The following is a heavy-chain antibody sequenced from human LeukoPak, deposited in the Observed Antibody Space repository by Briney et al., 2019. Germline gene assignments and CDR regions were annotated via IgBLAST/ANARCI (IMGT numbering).Heavy chain of an antibody. CDR2: ISSSSTI. CDR1: GFTFSSYS. Sequence: GGSLRLSCAASGFTFSSYSMNWVRQAPGKGLEWVSYISSSSTIYYADSVKGRFTISRDNAKNSLYLQMNSLRDEDTAVYYCAREAQRLDYYDSSGKWDYWGQGTLVTVSS. V-gene: IGHV3-48*02. D-gene: IGHD3-22*01. J-gene: IGHJ4*02. CDR3: AREAQRLDYYDSSGKWDY.